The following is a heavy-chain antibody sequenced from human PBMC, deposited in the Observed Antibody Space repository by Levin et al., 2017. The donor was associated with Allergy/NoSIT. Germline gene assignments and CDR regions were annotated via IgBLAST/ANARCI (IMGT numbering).Heavy chain of an antibody. CDR3: ARAPSRPTIFGVVRGVGAYDYGMDV. D-gene: IGHD3-3*01. V-gene: IGHV1-8*01. J-gene: IGHJ6*02. CDR2: MNPNSGNT. Sequence: ASVKVSCKASGYTFTSYDINWVRQATGQGLEWMGWMNPNSGNTGYAQKFQGRVTMTRNTSISTAYMELSSLRSEDTAVYYCARAPSRPTIFGVVRGVGAYDYGMDVWGQGTTVTVSS. CDR1: GYTFTSYD.